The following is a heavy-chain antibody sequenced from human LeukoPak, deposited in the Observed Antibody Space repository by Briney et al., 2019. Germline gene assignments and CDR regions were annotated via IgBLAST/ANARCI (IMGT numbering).Heavy chain of an antibody. Sequence: SETLSLTCTVSGGSISSSSYYWGWIRQPPGQGLEWIGSIYYSGSTYYNPSLKSRVTISVDTSKNQFSLKLSSVTAADTAVYYCARQYSSSWYLDYWGQGTLVTVSS. V-gene: IGHV4-39*01. CDR1: GGSISSSSYY. CDR3: ARQYSSSWYLDY. J-gene: IGHJ4*02. D-gene: IGHD6-13*01. CDR2: IYYSGST.